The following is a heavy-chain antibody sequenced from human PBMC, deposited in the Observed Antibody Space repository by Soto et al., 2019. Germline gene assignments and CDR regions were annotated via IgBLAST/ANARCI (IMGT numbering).Heavy chain of an antibody. J-gene: IGHJ3*02. Sequence: SLRLSSAASGFTFNDFSMNWVRQAPGKGLEWVSSISSGGSYRFYADSMKGRFTISRDNTKKSLYLQMNSLRAEDTAVYYCARSLRAVTGLDSFDIWGQGTVVTVSS. V-gene: IGHV3-21*01. CDR3: ARSLRAVTGLDSFDI. D-gene: IGHD6-19*01. CDR2: ISSGGSYR. CDR1: GFTFNDFS.